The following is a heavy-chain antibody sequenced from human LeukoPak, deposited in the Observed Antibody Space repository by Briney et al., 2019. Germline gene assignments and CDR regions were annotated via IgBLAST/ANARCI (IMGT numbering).Heavy chain of an antibody. CDR3: AREGRSSSPMDY. CDR1: GYTFNTYW. Sequence: GESLKISCNGSGYTFNTYWIGWVRQMPGKGLEWMGIIYPGDSDTRYSPSFQGQVTISADKSISTAYLQWGSLKASDTAMYYCAREGRSSSPMDYWGQGTLVTVSS. D-gene: IGHD6-6*01. J-gene: IGHJ4*02. CDR2: IYPGDSDT. V-gene: IGHV5-51*01.